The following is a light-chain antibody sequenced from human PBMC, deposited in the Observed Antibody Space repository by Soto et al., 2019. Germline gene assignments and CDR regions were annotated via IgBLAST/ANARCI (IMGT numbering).Light chain of an antibody. Sequence: DIVMTQSPDSLAVSLGERATINSKSSQSVLYSSNNKNYLAWYQQKPGQPPKLLNSWASTRESGVPGRFSSSGSEKDFTLSISRLQAEDVAVYYCQQYYTASRGVGQGTKVEIK. CDR3: QQYYTASRG. CDR1: QSVLYSSNNKNY. CDR2: WAS. J-gene: IGKJ1*01. V-gene: IGKV4-1*01.